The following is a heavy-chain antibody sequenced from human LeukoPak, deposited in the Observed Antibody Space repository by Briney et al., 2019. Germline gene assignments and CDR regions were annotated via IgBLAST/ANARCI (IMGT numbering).Heavy chain of an antibody. Sequence: GGSLRLSCAASGFTFSSYGMHWVRQAPGKGLEWVSAISGSGGSTYYADSVKGRFALSRDISKSTLYLQMNSLRADDTAVYYCAKGGLYYDSSLGWFDSWGQGTPVTVSS. CDR2: ISGSGGST. V-gene: IGHV3-23*01. J-gene: IGHJ5*01. CDR1: GFTFSSYG. D-gene: IGHD3-22*01. CDR3: AKGGLYYDSSLGWFDS.